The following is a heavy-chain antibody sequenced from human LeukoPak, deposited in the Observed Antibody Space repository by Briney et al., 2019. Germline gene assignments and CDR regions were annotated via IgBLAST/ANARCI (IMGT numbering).Heavy chain of an antibody. V-gene: IGHV3-23*01. Sequence: RTGGSLRLSCAASGFTFSSYAMSWVRQAPGKGLEWVSAISGSGGSTYYADSVKGRFTISRDNSKNTLYLQMNSLRAEDTAVYYCAKSWEYSGYGINDYYFDYWGQGTLVTVSS. CDR1: GFTFSSYA. CDR2: ISGSGGST. J-gene: IGHJ4*02. CDR3: AKSWEYSGYGINDYYFDY. D-gene: IGHD5-12*01.